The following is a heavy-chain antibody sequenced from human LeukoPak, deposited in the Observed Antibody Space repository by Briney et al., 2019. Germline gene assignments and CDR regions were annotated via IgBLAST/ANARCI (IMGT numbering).Heavy chain of an antibody. CDR1: GFIFSNCW. V-gene: IGHV3-7*01. CDR3: ARDPKARPLDY. J-gene: IGHJ4*02. CDR2: IKEDGSEK. Sequence: PGGSLRLSCAASGFIFSNCWMSWVRQAPGNGLEWVANIKEDGSEKYYVDSVKGRFAISRDNAKNSLYLQMDSLRAEDTAVYYCARDPKARPLDYWGQGTLVTVSS. D-gene: IGHD6-25*01.